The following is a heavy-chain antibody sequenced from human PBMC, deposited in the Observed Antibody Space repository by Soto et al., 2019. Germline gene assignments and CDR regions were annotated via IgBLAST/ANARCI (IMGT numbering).Heavy chain of an antibody. CDR1: GYPFSSYA. Sequence: XSVKVSCNASGYPFSSYAMEWVRQAPGQRLEWMGWINACNGNTKYSQKFQGRVTITRDTSASTAYMELSSLRSEDTAVYYCARGTLTMIVVVPTPMDYCAQRTLVTVSS. CDR2: INACNGNT. J-gene: IGHJ4*02. CDR3: ARGTLTMIVVVPTPMDY. V-gene: IGHV1-3*01. D-gene: IGHD3-22*01.